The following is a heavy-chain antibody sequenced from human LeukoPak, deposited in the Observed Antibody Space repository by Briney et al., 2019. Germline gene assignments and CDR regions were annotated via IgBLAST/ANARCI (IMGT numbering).Heavy chain of an antibody. V-gene: IGHV3-66*01. Sequence: GGSLRLSCAASGFTVGSNYMSWVRQAPGKGLEWVSVIYSGGSTYYADSVKGRFTISRDNSKNSLYLQMNSLRAEDTAVYYCARDTRGESDYWGQGTLVTVSS. CDR3: ARDTRGESDY. CDR2: IYSGGST. J-gene: IGHJ4*02. D-gene: IGHD2-2*01. CDR1: GFTVGSNY.